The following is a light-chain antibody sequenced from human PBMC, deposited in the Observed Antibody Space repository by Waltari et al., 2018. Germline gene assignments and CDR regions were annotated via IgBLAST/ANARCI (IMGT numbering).Light chain of an antibody. J-gene: IGLJ2*01. V-gene: IGLV2-23*02. Sequence: QSALTQPASVSGSPGQSITISCTGSSSDVGGYNFVSWYQQHPGKAPKLLIYEVIKRPSGVSMRFSGSKSGNTASLTISGLQAEDEADYYCCSYIGRALFGGGTKLTVL. CDR3: CSYIGRAL. CDR2: EVI. CDR1: SSDVGGYNF.